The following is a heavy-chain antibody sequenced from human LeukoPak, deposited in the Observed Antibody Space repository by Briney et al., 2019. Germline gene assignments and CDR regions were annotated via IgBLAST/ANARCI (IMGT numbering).Heavy chain of an antibody. V-gene: IGHV3-48*03. CDR2: ISSSGSTI. CDR1: GFTFSSYE. CDR3: ASGHCSSTSCYPFDY. Sequence: GGSLTLSCAASGFTFSSYEMNWVRQAPGKGLEWVSYISSSGSTIYYADSVKGRFTISRDNAKKSLYLQMNSLRAEDTAVYYCASGHCSSTSCYPFDYWGQGTLVTVSS. J-gene: IGHJ4*02. D-gene: IGHD2-2*01.